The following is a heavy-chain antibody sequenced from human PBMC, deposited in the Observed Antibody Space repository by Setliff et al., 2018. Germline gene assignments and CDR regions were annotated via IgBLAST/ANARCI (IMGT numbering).Heavy chain of an antibody. V-gene: IGHV3-7*03. CDR1: GFTFSRHW. CDR2: INQNGNKK. CDR3: CSGSYLFVY. Sequence: PGGSLRLSCAASGFTFSRHWMNWVRQAPGKGLEWVANINQNGNKKNYVDSVKGRFTISRDNAKNSLYLQMNSLRAEDTAVYYCCSGSYLFVYWGQGSLVTVSS. D-gene: IGHD1-26*01. J-gene: IGHJ4*02.